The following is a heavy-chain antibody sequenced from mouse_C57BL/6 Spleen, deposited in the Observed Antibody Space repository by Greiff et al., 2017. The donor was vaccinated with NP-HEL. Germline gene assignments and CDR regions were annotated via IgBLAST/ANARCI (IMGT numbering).Heavy chain of an antibody. Sequence: QVQLQQPGAELVRPGTSVKLSCKASGYTFTSYWMHWVKQRPGQGLEWIGVIDPSDSYTTYNQKFKGKATLTVDTSSSTAYMQLSSLTSEDSAVYYCARGGGAYYSNYYYAMDYWGQGTSVTVSS. CDR2: IDPSDSYT. D-gene: IGHD2-5*01. J-gene: IGHJ4*01. CDR3: ARGGGAYYSNYYYAMDY. V-gene: IGHV1-59*01. CDR1: GYTFTSYW.